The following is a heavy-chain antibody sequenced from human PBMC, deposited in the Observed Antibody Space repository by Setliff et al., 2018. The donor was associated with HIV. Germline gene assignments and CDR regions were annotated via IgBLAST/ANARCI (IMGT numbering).Heavy chain of an antibody. V-gene: IGHV1-69*13. CDR1: GVTFTSYT. CDR2: IIPIFGTA. CDR3: ATPDYNFLRGVNVWYFDY. D-gene: IGHD3-3*01. Sequence: SVKVSCKASGVTFTSYTISWVRQAPGQGLEWMGGIIPIFGTANYAQKFQGRVTITADESTSTAYMELSSLRSEDTAVYYCATPDYNFLRGVNVWYFDYWGQGTLVTVSS. J-gene: IGHJ4*02.